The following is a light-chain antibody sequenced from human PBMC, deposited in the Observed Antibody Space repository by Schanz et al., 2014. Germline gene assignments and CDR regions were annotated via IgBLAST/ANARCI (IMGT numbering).Light chain of an antibody. CDR1: SGHISYA. V-gene: IGLV4-69*01. CDR2: LNSDGSH. CDR3: QTWGTGFWV. Sequence: QLVLTQSPSASASLGASVKLTCTLSSGHISYAIAWHQQQPEKGPRYLMKLNSDGSHSKGDGIPDRFSGSSSGAERYLTISSLQSEDEADYYCQTWGTGFWVFGGGTKLTVL. J-gene: IGLJ3*02.